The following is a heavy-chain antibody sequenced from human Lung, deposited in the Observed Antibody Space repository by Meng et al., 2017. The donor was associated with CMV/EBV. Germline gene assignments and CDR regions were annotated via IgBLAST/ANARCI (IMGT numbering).Heavy chain of an antibody. V-gene: IGHV5-51*01. CDR2: IYPGDSDP. J-gene: IGHJ4*02. CDR1: GCRVASYW. CDR3: ARRSISSYSLDF. D-gene: IGHD6-6*01. Sequence: SCKRSGCRVASYWIGWVRQMPGKGLGWMVIIYPGDSDPRYSPSFQGQVTMSADKSISTVYLQWSSLNASDTAMYYCARRSISSYSLDFWGQGTLVTVSS.